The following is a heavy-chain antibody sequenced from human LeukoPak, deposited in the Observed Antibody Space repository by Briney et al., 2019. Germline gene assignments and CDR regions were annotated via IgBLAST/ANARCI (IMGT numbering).Heavy chain of an antibody. J-gene: IGHJ3*02. CDR3: ARLGLLLNDAFDI. V-gene: IGHV5-51*01. CDR1: GYSFSSYW. Sequence: GESLKISCKASGYSFSSYWIGWVRQMPGKGLECMGIIYPGDSDTRYSPAFQGQVTISVDKSISTAYLQWSSLKASDTAMYYCARLGLLLNDAFDIWGQGTMVTVSS. D-gene: IGHD2-15*01. CDR2: IYPGDSDT.